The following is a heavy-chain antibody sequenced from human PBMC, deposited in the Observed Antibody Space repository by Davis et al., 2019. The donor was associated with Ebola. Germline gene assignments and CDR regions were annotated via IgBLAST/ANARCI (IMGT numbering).Heavy chain of an antibody. CDR1: GASLRGYY. CDR2: INHIGRS. V-gene: IGHV4-34*01. J-gene: IGHJ4*02. CDR3: ARGLYPWELDY. D-gene: IGHD1-1*01. Sequence: SQTPSLTCAVYGASLRGYYWSWIRQSPGKGLEWMGEINHIGRSNYNPSLKSRATISVDTSKNQFSLKLSSVTAADTAVYYCARGLYPWELDYWGQGTLVTVSS.